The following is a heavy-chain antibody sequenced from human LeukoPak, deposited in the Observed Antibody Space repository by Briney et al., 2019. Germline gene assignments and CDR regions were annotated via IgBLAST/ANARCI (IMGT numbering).Heavy chain of an antibody. J-gene: IGHJ6*03. Sequence: ASVKVSCNASGYTFTGYYMHWVRQAPGQGLEWMGWINPNSGGTNYAQKFQGRVTMTRDTSISTAYMELSRLRSDDTAVYYCARDGAAGTLNYYYYYMDVWGKGTTVTISS. V-gene: IGHV1-2*02. CDR2: INPNSGGT. CDR3: ARDGAAGTLNYYYYYMDV. CDR1: GYTFTGYY. D-gene: IGHD6-13*01.